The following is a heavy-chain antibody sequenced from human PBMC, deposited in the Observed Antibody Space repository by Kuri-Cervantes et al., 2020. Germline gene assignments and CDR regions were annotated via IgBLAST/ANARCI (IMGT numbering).Heavy chain of an antibody. CDR2: INPNSGGT. CDR1: GYTFTGYY. V-gene: IGHV1-2*04. CDR3: ARDSSGEGGYFDY. D-gene: IGHD6-19*01. Sequence: ASVKVSCKASGYTFTGYYMHWVRQAPRQGLEWMGWINPNSGGTNYAQKFQGWVTMTRDTSISTAYMELSRLTSDDTAVYYCARDSSGEGGYFDYWGQGTLVTVSS. J-gene: IGHJ4*02.